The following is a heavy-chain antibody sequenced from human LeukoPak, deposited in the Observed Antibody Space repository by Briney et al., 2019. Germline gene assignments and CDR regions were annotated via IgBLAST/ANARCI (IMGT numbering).Heavy chain of an antibody. D-gene: IGHD4-23*01. CDR1: GGSISSYY. Sequence: PSETLSLTCTASGGSISSYYWSWIRQPPGKGLEWIGYIYYSGSTNYNPSLKSRVTISVDTSKNQFSLKLSSVTAADTAVYYCARGNYGGNWNFDLWGRGTLVTVSS. J-gene: IGHJ2*01. CDR3: ARGNYGGNWNFDL. CDR2: IYYSGST. V-gene: IGHV4-59*01.